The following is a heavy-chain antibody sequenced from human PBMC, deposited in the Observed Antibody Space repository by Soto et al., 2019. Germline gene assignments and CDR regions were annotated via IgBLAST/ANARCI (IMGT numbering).Heavy chain of an antibody. J-gene: IGHJ3*02. D-gene: IGHD3-22*01. V-gene: IGHV3-7*04. Sequence: EVQLVESGGGLVQPGGSLRLSCVASGITLSSTWMTWVRQAPGEWLEWVANINQDGSDKYYVDSVKGRFTISRDNAKISLYLQMVSLSAEDTAVYYCARDPYDSGGFAAFDIWGQGTMVSVSS. CDR1: GITLSSTW. CDR2: INQDGSDK. CDR3: ARDPYDSGGFAAFDI.